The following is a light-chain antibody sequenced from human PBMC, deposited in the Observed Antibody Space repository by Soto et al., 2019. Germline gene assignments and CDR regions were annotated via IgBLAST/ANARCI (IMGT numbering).Light chain of an antibody. CDR3: QQYNSYPWT. V-gene: IGKV1-33*01. CDR1: QDISNF. CDR2: DAS. Sequence: DIQMTQSPSSLSASVGDRVTITCQASQDISNFLNWYQQKPGKAPKLLIFDASNLEIGVPSRFSGSGSGTEFTLTISSLQPDDFATYYCQQYNSYPWTFGQGTKVDIK. J-gene: IGKJ1*01.